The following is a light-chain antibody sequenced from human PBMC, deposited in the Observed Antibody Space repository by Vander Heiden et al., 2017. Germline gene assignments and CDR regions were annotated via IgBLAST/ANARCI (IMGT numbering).Light chain of an antibody. CDR3: QSYDSSLSAVV. CDR2: VNN. V-gene: IGLV1-40*01. CDR1: SSNIGAGYD. Sequence: QSVLTQPPSVSAAPGQRVTISCTGSSSNIGAGYDVQWYQQLPGTAPKLLIYVNNNRPSGVPDRFSGSKSGTSASLAITGLQAEDEADYYCQSYDSSLSAVVFGGGTKLTVL. J-gene: IGLJ2*01.